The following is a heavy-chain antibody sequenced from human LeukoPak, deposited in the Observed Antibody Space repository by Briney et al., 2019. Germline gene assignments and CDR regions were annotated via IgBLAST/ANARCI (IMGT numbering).Heavy chain of an antibody. CDR3: ARDSSGNY. J-gene: IGHJ4*02. Sequence: PGGSLRLSCAASGFTFSSYWMSWVRQAPGKGLEWVATIKKDGSEKYYVDSVKGRFTISRDNAKSSLYLQTNSLRGDDTAVYYCARDSSGNYWGQGTLVTVSS. CDR1: GFTFSSYW. V-gene: IGHV3-7*01. D-gene: IGHD6-19*01. CDR2: IKKDGSEK.